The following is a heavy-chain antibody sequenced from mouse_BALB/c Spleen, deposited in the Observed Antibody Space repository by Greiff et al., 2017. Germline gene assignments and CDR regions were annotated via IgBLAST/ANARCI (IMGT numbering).Heavy chain of an antibody. CDR2: IRLKSNNYAT. V-gene: IGHV6-6*02. J-gene: IGHJ2*01. CDR3: TRTGTGYFDY. D-gene: IGHD4-1*01. Sequence: EVMLVESGGGLVQPGGSMKLSCVASGFTFSNYWMNWVRQSPEKGLEWVAEIRLKSNNYATHYAESVKGRFTISRDDSKSSVYLQMNNLRAEDTGIYYCTRTGTGYFDYWGQGTTLTVSS. CDR1: GFTFSNYW.